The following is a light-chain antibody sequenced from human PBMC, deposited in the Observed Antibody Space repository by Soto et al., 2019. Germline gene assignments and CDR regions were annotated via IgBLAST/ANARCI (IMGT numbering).Light chain of an antibody. V-gene: IGLV1-44*01. Sequence: QSVLTQPPSASGTPGQRVTISCSGSSYNIGSNTVNWYQQLPGTAPKLLIYSNNQRPSGVPDRFSGSKSGTSASLAISGLQSEDEADYYCAAWDDSLSGGVFGGGTKLTVL. J-gene: IGLJ3*02. CDR1: SYNIGSNT. CDR2: SNN. CDR3: AAWDDSLSGGV.